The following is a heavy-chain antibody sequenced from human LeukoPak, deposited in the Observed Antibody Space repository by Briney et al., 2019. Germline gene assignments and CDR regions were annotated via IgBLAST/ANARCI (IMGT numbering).Heavy chain of an antibody. CDR1: GFIFSNYG. V-gene: IGHV3-30*02. D-gene: IGHD2-15*01. J-gene: IGHJ4*02. CDR2: IRYGGRNK. CDR3: AKDQVVVVVGYDY. Sequence: GGSLRLSCAASGFIFSNYGIHWVRQAPGKGLEWVAFIRYGGRNKYYADSVKGRFTISRDNSKNTLYLQMNSLRAEDTAVYYCAKDQVVVVVGYDYWGQGTLVTVSS.